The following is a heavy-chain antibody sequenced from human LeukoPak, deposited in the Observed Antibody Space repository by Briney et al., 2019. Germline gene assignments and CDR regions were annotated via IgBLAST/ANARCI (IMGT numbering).Heavy chain of an antibody. V-gene: IGHV3-64*01. D-gene: IGHD3-3*01. Sequence: GGSLRLSCAASGFTFNTYAMQWVRHAPGKGLEYVSGIDSIGDGTYYANSVKGRFSISRDNSKNTVYLQMNSLKAEDTAVYYCTSALRFLEYLNAFDIWGQGTMVTVSS. J-gene: IGHJ3*02. CDR2: IDSIGDGT. CDR1: GFTFNTYA. CDR3: TSALRFLEYLNAFDI.